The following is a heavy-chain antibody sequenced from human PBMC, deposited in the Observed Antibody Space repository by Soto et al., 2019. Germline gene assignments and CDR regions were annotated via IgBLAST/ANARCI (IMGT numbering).Heavy chain of an antibody. V-gene: IGHV3-23*01. CDR1: GFTFSSYA. J-gene: IGHJ4*02. D-gene: IGHD3-16*01. CDR2: ISGGGGNT. CDR3: AKLRGGGLGDAVEN. Sequence: EVQLLESGGGLVQPGGSLRLSCAASGFTFSSYAMSWVRQTPGKGLEWLSVISGGGGNTYYAGSVKGRFTVSRGNSENTLYLQTNSLRAEDTAVYYCAKLRGGGLGDAVENWGQGITVTVSS.